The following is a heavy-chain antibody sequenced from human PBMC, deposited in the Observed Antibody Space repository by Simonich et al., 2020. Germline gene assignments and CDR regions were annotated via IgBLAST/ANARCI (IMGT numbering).Heavy chain of an antibody. D-gene: IGHD1-26*01. Sequence: EVQLLESGGGLVQPGGSLRLSCAASGFPFSSYAMSWVRQAPGEGLEWGSAISGSGGSTYYADSVKGRFTISRDNSKNTLYLQMNSLRAEDTAVYYCAKDSSLVGATDWFDPWGQGTLVTVSS. CDR3: AKDSSLVGATDWFDP. CDR1: GFPFSSYA. CDR2: ISGSGGST. J-gene: IGHJ5*02. V-gene: IGHV3-23*01.